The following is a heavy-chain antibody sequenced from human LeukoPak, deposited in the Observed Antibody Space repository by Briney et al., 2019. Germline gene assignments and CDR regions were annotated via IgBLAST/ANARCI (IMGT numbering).Heavy chain of an antibody. CDR3: ARGMSYYYDSSGYHTH. D-gene: IGHD3-22*01. Sequence: GGSLSLSCAASGFTFSSYWMHWVRQAPGKGLVWVSRINSDGSSTSYADSVKGRFTISRDNAKNTLYLQMNSLRAEDTAVYYCARGMSYYYDSSGYHTHWGQGTLVTVSS. V-gene: IGHV3-74*01. J-gene: IGHJ4*02. CDR1: GFTFSSYW. CDR2: INSDGSST.